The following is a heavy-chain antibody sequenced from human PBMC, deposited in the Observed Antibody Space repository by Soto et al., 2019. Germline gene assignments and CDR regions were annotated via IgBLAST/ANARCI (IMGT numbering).Heavy chain of an antibody. CDR2: IYNSGTT. CDR1: AGSIRSHY. V-gene: IGHV4-59*11. D-gene: IGHD1-1*01. J-gene: IGHJ5*02. Sequence: QVQLQESGPGLVKPSETLSLICTVSAGSIRSHYWSWIRQPPGKGLEWIGYIYNSGTTSYNPSLDSRVTISIDTSNNQFALRLGSVTAADTVVYYCAREEQYWFEPWGQGLLVTVSS. CDR3: AREEQYWFEP.